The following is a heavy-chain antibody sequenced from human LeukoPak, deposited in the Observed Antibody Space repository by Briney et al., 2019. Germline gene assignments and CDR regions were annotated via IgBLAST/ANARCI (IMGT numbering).Heavy chain of an antibody. CDR1: GFTFSNSA. D-gene: IGHD3-10*01. J-gene: IGHJ4*02. CDR3: AKDRDRAPDY. V-gene: IGHV3-23*01. Sequence: GGSLRLSCAASGFTFSNSAMSWVRQAPGKGLEWVSAISGSGTNTFYADPVKGRFTISRDNSKNTLYLQMNSLRAEDTAVYYCAKDRDRAPDYWGQGTLVTVSS. CDR2: ISGSGTNT.